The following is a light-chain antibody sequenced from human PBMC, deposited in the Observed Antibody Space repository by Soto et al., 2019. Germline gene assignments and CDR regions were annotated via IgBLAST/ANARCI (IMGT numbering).Light chain of an antibody. V-gene: IGKV3-15*01. Sequence: EIVMTQSPASLSVSPGERPTLSCRASQSVSSNLAWYQQKRGQPPRLLIFGASTRATGIPARFSGSGSGTEFNLTISSLQSEDFAVSYCQQDNNWQLTFGGGTKVDIK. J-gene: IGKJ4*01. CDR3: QQDNNWQLT. CDR1: QSVSSN. CDR2: GAS.